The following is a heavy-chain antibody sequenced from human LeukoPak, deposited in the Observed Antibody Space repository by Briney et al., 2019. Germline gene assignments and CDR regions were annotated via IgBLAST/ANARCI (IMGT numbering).Heavy chain of an antibody. CDR1: DGSFSGYY. D-gene: IGHD3-22*01. Sequence: SETLSLTCAVYDGSFSGYYWSWIRQPPGKGLEWIGEINHSGSTNYNPSLKSRVTISVDTSKNQFSLKLSSVTAADTAVYYCARALTRGLGYYYDTTRRGTFFDYWGQGTLVTVSS. CDR3: ARALTRGLGYYYDTTRRGTFFDY. V-gene: IGHV4-34*01. CDR2: INHSGST. J-gene: IGHJ4*02.